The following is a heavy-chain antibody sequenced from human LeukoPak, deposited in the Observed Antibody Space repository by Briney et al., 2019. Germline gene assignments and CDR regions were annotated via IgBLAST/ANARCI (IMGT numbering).Heavy chain of an antibody. V-gene: IGHV4-4*07. Sequence: SETLSLTCTVSGGSISDYYWSWVRQPAGKGLEWIGRIHISGTTYYNPSLKSRFTMSIDTSKNQFSLKLSSVTAADTAVYYCATYSITGAWAEYFLHCSQGTLVTVSS. D-gene: IGHD2/OR15-2a*01. CDR2: IHISGTT. J-gene: IGHJ1*01. CDR1: GGSISDYY. CDR3: ATYSITGAWAEYFLH.